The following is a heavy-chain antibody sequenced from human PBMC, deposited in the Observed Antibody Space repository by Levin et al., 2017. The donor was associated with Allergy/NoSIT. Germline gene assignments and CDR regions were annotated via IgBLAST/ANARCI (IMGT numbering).Heavy chain of an antibody. CDR3: ARGRGSITMVRGVPDY. J-gene: IGHJ4*02. Sequence: GSLRLSCAVYGGSFSGYYWSWIRQPPGKGLEWIGEINHSGSTNYNPSLKSRVTISVDTSKNQFSLKLSSVTAADTAVYYCARGRGSITMVRGVPDYWGQGTLVTVSS. V-gene: IGHV4-34*01. CDR2: INHSGST. D-gene: IGHD3-10*01. CDR1: GGSFSGYY.